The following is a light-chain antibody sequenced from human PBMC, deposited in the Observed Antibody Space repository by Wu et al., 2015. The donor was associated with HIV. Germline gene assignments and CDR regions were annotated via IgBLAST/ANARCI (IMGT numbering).Light chain of an antibody. Sequence: GRAPSPAGPVRVLGRNFKPGYPARKTLRATGSPRLLIYGASIRATGIPATFIGSGSGTEFTLTISSLQSEDFAVYYCQLSNNWPWTFGQGTKVEIK. CDR2: GAS. CDR3: QLSNNWPWT. V-gene: IGKV3-15*01. J-gene: IGKJ1*01. CDR1: RVLGRN.